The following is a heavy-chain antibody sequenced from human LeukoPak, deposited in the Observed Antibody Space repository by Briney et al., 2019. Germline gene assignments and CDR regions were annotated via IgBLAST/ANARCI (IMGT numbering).Heavy chain of an antibody. D-gene: IGHD3-22*01. J-gene: IGHJ4*02. V-gene: IGHV5-51*01. CDR3: ARPSNYYDSSGYFFVY. Sequence: PGESLKISCKGSGYSFTSYWIGWVRQMPGKGLEWMGIIYPGDSDTRYSPSFQGQVTLSADKSISTAYLQWSSLKATDTAMYYCARPSNYYDSSGYFFVYWGQGGLVSVSS. CDR2: IYPGDSDT. CDR1: GYSFTSYW.